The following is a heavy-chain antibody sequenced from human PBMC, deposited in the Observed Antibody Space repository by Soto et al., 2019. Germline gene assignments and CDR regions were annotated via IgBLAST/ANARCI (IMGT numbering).Heavy chain of an antibody. J-gene: IGHJ4*02. V-gene: IGHV4-39*01. Sequence: SETLSLTCTVSGDSISSSNYYWGWIRQPPGKGLEWIGSIYYSGSTDYNPSLKSRVTMSVDTSMHQFSLKLSSVTAADTAVYYCARQAITIFGVVIIRYYFDYWGQGTLVTVSS. D-gene: IGHD3-3*01. CDR3: ARQAITIFGVVIIRYYFDY. CDR2: IYYSGST. CDR1: GDSISSSNYY.